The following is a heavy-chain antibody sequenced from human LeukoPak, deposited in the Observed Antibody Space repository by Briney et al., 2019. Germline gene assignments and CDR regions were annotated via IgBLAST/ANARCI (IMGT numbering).Heavy chain of an antibody. Sequence: GGSLRLSCAASGFTFSSYSMNWVRQAPGKGLEWVSSISSSSSYIYYADSVKGRFTISRDNAKNSTYLQMDSLRDEDTAVYYCATETIGRHYDYWGQGTLLTVSS. D-gene: IGHD1-14*01. CDR3: ATETIGRHYDY. J-gene: IGHJ4*02. CDR2: ISSSSSYI. V-gene: IGHV3-21*01. CDR1: GFTFSSYS.